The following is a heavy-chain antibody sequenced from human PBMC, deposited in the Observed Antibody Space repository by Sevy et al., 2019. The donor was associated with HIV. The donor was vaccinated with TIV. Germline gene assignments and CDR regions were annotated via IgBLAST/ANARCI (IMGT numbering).Heavy chain of an antibody. CDR2: ISYDGSNK. Sequence: GGSLRLSCAASGFTFSSYTMHWVRQAPGNGLEWVAVISYDGSNKYYADSVKGRFTISRDNSKNTLYLQMNSLRAEDTAVYYCARDLYYYDSSGYFDYWGQGTLVTVSS. D-gene: IGHD3-22*01. J-gene: IGHJ4*02. V-gene: IGHV3-30-3*01. CDR3: ARDLYYYDSSGYFDY. CDR1: GFTFSSYT.